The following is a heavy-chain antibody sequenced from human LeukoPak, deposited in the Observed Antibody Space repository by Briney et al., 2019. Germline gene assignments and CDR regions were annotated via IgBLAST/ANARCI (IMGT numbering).Heavy chain of an antibody. CDR1: GFTFSTYW. D-gene: IGHD3-22*01. J-gene: IGHJ4*02. V-gene: IGHV3-7*01. CDR3: ARGSGYYLGHFDY. CDR2: IKQDGSEK. Sequence: PGGSLRLSCAASGFTFSTYWMSWVRQAPGEGLEWVANIKQDGSEKYYVDSVKGRFTSSRDNAKNSLYLQMNSLRAEDTAVYYCARGSGYYLGHFDYWGQGTLVTVSS.